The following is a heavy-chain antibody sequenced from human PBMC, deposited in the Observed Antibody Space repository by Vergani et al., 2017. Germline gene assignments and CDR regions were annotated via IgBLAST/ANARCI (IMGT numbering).Heavy chain of an antibody. V-gene: IGHV4-39*01. J-gene: IGHJ5*02. D-gene: IGHD2-2*02. Sequence: QVQLQESGPGLVKPSETLSLTCTVSNDSVSNTFYYWGWIRQTPGKGLEWIGSIYYSGSTYYNPSLESRVTMSVDTSKSQFSLKLSSVTAADTAVYYCARLDCSSTSCYNRGWFDPWGQGTLVTVSS. CDR3: ARLDCSSTSCYNRGWFDP. CDR1: NDSVSNTFYY. CDR2: IYYSGST.